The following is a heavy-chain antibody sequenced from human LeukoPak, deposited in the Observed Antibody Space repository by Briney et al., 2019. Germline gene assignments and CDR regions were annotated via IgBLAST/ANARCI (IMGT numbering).Heavy chain of an antibody. CDR1: GGSFSGYY. CDR2: INHSGST. D-gene: IGHD6-19*01. J-gene: IGHJ4*02. CDR3: ARGHQWLAISPFDY. V-gene: IGHV4-34*01. Sequence: PSETLSLTCAVYGGSFSGYYWSWIRQPPGKGLEWIGEINHSGSTNYNPSLKSRVTISVDTSKNQFSLKLSSVTAADTAVYYCARGHQWLAISPFDYWGQGTLVTVSS.